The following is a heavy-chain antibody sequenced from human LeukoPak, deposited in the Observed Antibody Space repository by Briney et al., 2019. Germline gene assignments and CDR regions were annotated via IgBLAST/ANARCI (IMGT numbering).Heavy chain of an antibody. CDR1: GFIFSRYW. J-gene: IGHJ4*02. V-gene: IGHV3-7*01. CDR2: INQDESER. Sequence: GGSLRLSCAPSGFIFSRYWMSWVRQAPGKGLEWVANINQDESERNYVDSVKGRFTISRDNAKNLLYLQMNSLRAEDTAVYYCARGNPDYGSGNYFDYWGQGTLVTVSS. CDR3: ARGNPDYGSGNYFDY. D-gene: IGHD3-10*01.